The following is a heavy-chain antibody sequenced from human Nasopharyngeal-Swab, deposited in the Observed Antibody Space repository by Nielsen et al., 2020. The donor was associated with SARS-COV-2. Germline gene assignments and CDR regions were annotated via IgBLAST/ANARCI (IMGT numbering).Heavy chain of an antibody. J-gene: IGHJ6*02. V-gene: IGHV1-18*01. CDR2: ISPSSSIT. CDR1: DYTFSNFG. D-gene: IGHD3-3*01. Sequence: ASVKVSCKASDYTFSNFGITWVRQAPGQGLEWMGWISPSSSITKYAQKLQGRNTLTTDPYTTTAYMELRSLRSDDTAVYYCARETITIFGVVIGAMDVWGQGTTVTVSS. CDR3: ARETITIFGVVIGAMDV.